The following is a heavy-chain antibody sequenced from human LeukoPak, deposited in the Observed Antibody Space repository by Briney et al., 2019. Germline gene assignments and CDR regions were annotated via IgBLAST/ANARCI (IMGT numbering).Heavy chain of an antibody. J-gene: IGHJ4*02. D-gene: IGHD5-18*01. CDR2: IYYSGST. V-gene: IGHV4-39*01. CDR1: GGSISSSSYY. CDR3: ARGLGARSYGYIVAFRLHFDY. Sequence: PSETLSLTCTVSGGSISSSSYYWGWIRQPPGKGLEWIGSIYYSGSTYYNPSLKSRVTISVDTSKNQFSLKLSSVTAADTAVYYCARGLGARSYGYIVAFRLHFDYWGQGTLVTVSS.